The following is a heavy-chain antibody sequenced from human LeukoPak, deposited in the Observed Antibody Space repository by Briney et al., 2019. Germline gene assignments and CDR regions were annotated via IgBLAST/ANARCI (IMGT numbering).Heavy chain of an antibody. V-gene: IGHV1-18*01. D-gene: IGHD3-9*01. Sequence: ASVKVSCKASGYTFTSYGISWVRQAPGQGLEWMGWISAYNGNTNYAQRLQGRVTMTTDTSTSTAYMELRSLRSDDTAVYYCARDGNYDILTGYFAFDIWGQGTMVTVSS. J-gene: IGHJ3*02. CDR3: ARDGNYDILTGYFAFDI. CDR1: GYTFTSYG. CDR2: ISAYNGNT.